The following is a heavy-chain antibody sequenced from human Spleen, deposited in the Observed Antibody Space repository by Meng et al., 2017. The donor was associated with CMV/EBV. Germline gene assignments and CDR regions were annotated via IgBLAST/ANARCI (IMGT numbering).Heavy chain of an antibody. CDR1: GYIFSNYG. V-gene: IGHV1-18*01. CDR2: ISAYNGNT. J-gene: IGHJ6*02. D-gene: IGHD1-26*01. CDR3: ARDPLRGSYSPYYYYGMDV. Sequence: ASVKVSCKASGYIFSNYGISWVRQAPGQGLEWMGWISAYNGNTYYAQKIQGRVTMTTDTSTSTAYMELRSLRSDDTAVYYCARDPLRGSYSPYYYYGMDVWGQGTTVTVSS.